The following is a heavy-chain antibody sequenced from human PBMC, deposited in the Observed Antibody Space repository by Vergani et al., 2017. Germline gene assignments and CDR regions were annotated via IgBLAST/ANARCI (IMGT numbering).Heavy chain of an antibody. CDR3: ARTQLGYCSDTSCSPRHYYYMDV. J-gene: IGHJ6*03. D-gene: IGHD2-2*01. V-gene: IGHV4-61*02. CDR1: GDSIFSGNYY. CDR2: IYTTGST. Sequence: QVQLQESGPGLVKPSQTLSLTCAVSGDSIFSGNYYWNWIRQPAENELEWIGRIYTTGSTDYNPSLKSRVTMSLDSSRSHFSLRLSSVTAADTAVYYCARTQLGYCSDTSCSPRHYYYMDVWGKGTTVTVSS.